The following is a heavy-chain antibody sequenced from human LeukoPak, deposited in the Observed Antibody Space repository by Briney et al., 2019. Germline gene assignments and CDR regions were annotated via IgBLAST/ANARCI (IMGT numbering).Heavy chain of an antibody. CDR2: ISTSSSYI. CDR3: ARGFEVIADSSGYDY. V-gene: IGHV3-21*01. CDR1: GFTFSSYG. D-gene: IGHD3-22*01. Sequence: GGSLRLSCAASGFTFSSYGMHWVRQAPGKGLEWVSSISTSSSYIYYADSVRGRFTISRDNAKKSLYLQMNSLRAEDTAVYYCARGFEVIADSSGYDYWGQGTLVTVSS. J-gene: IGHJ4*02.